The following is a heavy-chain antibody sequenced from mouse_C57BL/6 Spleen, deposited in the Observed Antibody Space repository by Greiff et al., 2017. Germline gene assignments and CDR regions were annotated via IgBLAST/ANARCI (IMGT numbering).Heavy chain of an antibody. CDR1: GYTFTDYN. CDR2: INPNNGGT. CDR3: ARLRSYGYDGFYYAMDY. D-gene: IGHD2-2*01. V-gene: IGHV1-18*01. J-gene: IGHJ4*01. Sequence: VQLQQSGPELVKPGASVKIPCKASGYTFTDYNMDWVKQSHGKSLEWIGDINPNNGGTIYNQKFKGKATLTVDKSSSTAYMELRSLTSEDTAVYYCARLRSYGYDGFYYAMDYWGQGTSVTVSS.